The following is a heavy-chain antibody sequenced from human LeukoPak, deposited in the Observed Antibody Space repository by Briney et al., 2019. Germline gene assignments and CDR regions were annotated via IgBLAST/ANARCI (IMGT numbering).Heavy chain of an antibody. Sequence: PGGSLRLSCATSGFTFSSYGMNWVRQAPGKGLEWISYITTSGTSAYYADSVKGRFTISRDNGKTALSLQMSSLRAEDTAVYYCVVHSATSCYWGQGTLVSVSS. CDR2: ITTSGTSA. V-gene: IGHV3-48*03. CDR3: VVHSATSCY. CDR1: GFTFSSYG. J-gene: IGHJ4*02. D-gene: IGHD1-26*01.